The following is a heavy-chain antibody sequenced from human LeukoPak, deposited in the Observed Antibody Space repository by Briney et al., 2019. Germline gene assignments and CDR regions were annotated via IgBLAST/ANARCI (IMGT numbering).Heavy chain of an antibody. Sequence: SETLSLTCAVYGGSFSGYYWSWIRQPPGKGLEWIGEINHSGSTNYNPSLKSRVTISVDTSKNQFSLKLSSVTAADTAVYYCARGLVLGFVESQHADYYMDVWGKGTTVTVSS. V-gene: IGHV4-34*01. CDR3: ARGLVLGFVESQHADYYMDV. D-gene: IGHD3-10*01. J-gene: IGHJ6*03. CDR1: GGSFSGYY. CDR2: INHSGST.